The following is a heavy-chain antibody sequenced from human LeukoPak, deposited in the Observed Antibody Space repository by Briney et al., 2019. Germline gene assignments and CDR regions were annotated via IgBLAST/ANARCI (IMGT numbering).Heavy chain of an antibody. V-gene: IGHV3-30*02. CDR3: AKDHYDSSGYSLNWFDP. J-gene: IGHJ5*02. CDR1: GFTFSSYG. D-gene: IGHD3-22*01. CDR2: IRYDGSNK. Sequence: QPGGSLRLSCAASGFTFSSYGMHWVRQAPGKGLEWVAFIRYDGSNKYYADSVKGRFTISRDNSKHTLYLQMNSLRAEDTAVYYCAKDHYDSSGYSLNWFDPWGQGTLVTVSS.